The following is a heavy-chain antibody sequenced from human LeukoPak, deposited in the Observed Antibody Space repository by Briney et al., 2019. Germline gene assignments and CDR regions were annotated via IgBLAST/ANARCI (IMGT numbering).Heavy chain of an antibody. V-gene: IGHV3-21*01. J-gene: IGHJ5*02. D-gene: IGHD2-21*01. CDR3: ARDPPYCGGDCWFDP. CDR1: GFTFSSYS. Sequence: PGGSLRLSCAASGFTFSSYSMNWVRQAPGKGLEWVSSISSSSSYIYYADSVKGRFTTSRDNAKNSLYLQMNSLRAEDTAVYYCARDPPYCGGDCWFDPWGQGTLVTVSS. CDR2: ISSSSSYI.